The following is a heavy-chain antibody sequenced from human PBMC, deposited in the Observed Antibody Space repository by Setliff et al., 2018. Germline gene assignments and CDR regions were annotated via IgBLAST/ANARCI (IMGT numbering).Heavy chain of an antibody. Sequence: ASVKVSCKTSGYTFTTYAISWMRQAPGQGLERMGWINTNTGNPSYAQDFTGRFVFSLDTSVSTAYLQISSLKAEDTAVYYCARASRFGTIVYKGYYYMDVWGKGTTVTV. CDR3: ARASRFGTIVYKGYYYMDV. CDR2: INTNTGNP. D-gene: IGHD3-10*01. CDR1: GYTFTTYA. V-gene: IGHV7-4-1*02. J-gene: IGHJ6*03.